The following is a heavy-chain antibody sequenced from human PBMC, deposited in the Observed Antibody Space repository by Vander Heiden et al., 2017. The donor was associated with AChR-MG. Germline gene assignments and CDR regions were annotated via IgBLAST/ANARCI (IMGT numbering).Heavy chain of an antibody. Sequence: EVQLLESGGGLVQPGGSLRLSCAASGFTFNSYAMSWVRQAQGKGLEWVAAIGGSGGSTYYADSVKGRFTISRDNSKNTLYLQMNSLRAEDTAVYYCAKIDSSGYYLSYFDYWGQGTLVTVSS. CDR1: GFTFNSYA. V-gene: IGHV3-23*01. D-gene: IGHD3-22*01. J-gene: IGHJ4*02. CDR2: IGGSGGST. CDR3: AKIDSSGYYLSYFDY.